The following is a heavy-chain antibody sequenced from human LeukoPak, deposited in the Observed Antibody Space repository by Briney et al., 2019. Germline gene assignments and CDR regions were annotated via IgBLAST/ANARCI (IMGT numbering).Heavy chain of an antibody. Sequence: SETLSLTCTVSRGSISSSSYYWGWIRQPPGGGLEWIGNIYYSGSTYYNPSLKSRVTIFVDTSKNQFSLKLSSMTAADTAVYYCARHLKRGITIFGVVLGAVDYWGQGTLVTVSS. V-gene: IGHV4-39*01. CDR2: IYYSGST. D-gene: IGHD3-3*01. CDR1: RGSISSSSYY. CDR3: ARHLKRGITIFGVVLGAVDY. J-gene: IGHJ4*02.